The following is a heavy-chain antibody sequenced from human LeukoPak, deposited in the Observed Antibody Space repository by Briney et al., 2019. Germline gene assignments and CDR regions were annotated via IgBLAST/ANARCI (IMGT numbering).Heavy chain of an antibody. CDR2: IDDSGST. CDR3: ARDQGWSGYIDY. J-gene: IGHJ4*02. Sequence: SETLSLTCTVSGGSLISYYWSWLRQPPGKGLEWVGYIDDSGSTNYNPSLKSRVTISVDTSQNQFSLKLTSVTDADTAVYYCARDQGWSGYIDYWGQGILITVSS. D-gene: IGHD3-3*01. CDR1: GGSLISYY. V-gene: IGHV4-59*01.